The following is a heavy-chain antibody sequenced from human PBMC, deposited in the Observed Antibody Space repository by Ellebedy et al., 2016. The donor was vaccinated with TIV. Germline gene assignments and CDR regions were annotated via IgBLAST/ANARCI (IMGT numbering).Heavy chain of an antibody. V-gene: IGHV3-48*04. J-gene: IGHJ6*02. Sequence: PGGSLRLSCAASGFIFSAYSMDWVRQAPGKGLEWLSYITSSSGTIYYADSVKGRFTISRDNAKNSLYLQMNSLRAEDTAVYYCARMGYDSSGQSSDYYYAMDVWGQGTTVTVSS. CDR2: ITSSSGTI. CDR1: GFIFSAYS. D-gene: IGHD3-22*01. CDR3: ARMGYDSSGQSSDYYYAMDV.